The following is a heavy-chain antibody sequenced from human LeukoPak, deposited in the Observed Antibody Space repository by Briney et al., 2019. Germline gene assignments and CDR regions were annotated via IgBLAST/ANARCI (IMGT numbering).Heavy chain of an antibody. Sequence: KTSETLSLTCAVYGGSFSGYYWSWIRQPPGKGLEWIGEINHSGGTNYNPSLKSRVTISVDTSKNQFSLKLSSVTAADTAVYYCARLSGPSYYYGSGTINPSWFDPWGQGTLVTVSS. D-gene: IGHD3-10*01. V-gene: IGHV4-34*01. J-gene: IGHJ5*02. CDR1: GGSFSGYY. CDR2: INHSGGT. CDR3: ARLSGPSYYYGSGTINPSWFDP.